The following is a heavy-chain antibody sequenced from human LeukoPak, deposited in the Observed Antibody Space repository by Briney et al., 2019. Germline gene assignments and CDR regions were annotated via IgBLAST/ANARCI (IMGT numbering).Heavy chain of an antibody. CDR3: AEGGQWLRV. CDR1: GGSISSYC. J-gene: IGHJ4*02. D-gene: IGHD6-19*01. V-gene: IGHV4-4*07. Sequence: SETLSLTCTVSGGSISSYCWSCVRQPAGKGLEWIGRICTSGSTNYNPSLKSRVTMSVDTSKNQFSLKLSSVTAADTAVYYCAEGGQWLRVWGQGTLVTVSS. CDR2: ICTSGST.